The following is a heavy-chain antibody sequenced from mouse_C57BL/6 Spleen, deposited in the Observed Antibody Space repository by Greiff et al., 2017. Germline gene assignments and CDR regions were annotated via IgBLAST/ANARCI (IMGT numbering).Heavy chain of an antibody. CDR3: ARDEAGVYYGAYWYGDV. CDR2: FYPGSGSI. D-gene: IGHD1-2*01. V-gene: IGHV1-62-2*01. Sequence: VQLQQSGAELVKPGASVKLSCKASGYTFTEYTIHWVKQRPGQGLEWIGWFYPGSGSIKYNEKFKDKATLTADKSSSTVYMELSRLTSEDSAVXFCARDEAGVYYGAYWYGDVWGKGTTVTVSS. J-gene: IGHJ1*03. CDR1: GYTFTEYT.